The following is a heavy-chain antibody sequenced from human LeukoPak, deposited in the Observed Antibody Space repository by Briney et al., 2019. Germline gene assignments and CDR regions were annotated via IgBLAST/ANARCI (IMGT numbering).Heavy chain of an antibody. Sequence: GGSLKISCKGSGYSFTTYWIGWVRQMPGKGLEWMGIIYPGDSDTRYSPSFQGQVTISVDKSFSTAYLQWNSLKASDTAIYYCARQTSGYGRWIDYWGQGTLVTVSS. D-gene: IGHD5-12*01. J-gene: IGHJ4*02. V-gene: IGHV5-51*01. CDR3: ARQTSGYGRWIDY. CDR2: IYPGDSDT. CDR1: GYSFTTYW.